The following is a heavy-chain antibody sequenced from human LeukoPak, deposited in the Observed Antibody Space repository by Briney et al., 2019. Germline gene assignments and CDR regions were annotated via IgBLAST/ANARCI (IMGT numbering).Heavy chain of an antibody. Sequence: PGASLRLSCAASGFTFNTYAMSWVRQAPGKGLEWVAVITGSSDTTYYADSVKGRFTISRDSSKNTLYLQMNSLRADDTAVYYCAKANWGGDYYFYYGLDVWGQGTTVTASS. CDR3: AKANWGGDYYFYYGLDV. V-gene: IGHV3-23*01. CDR1: GFTFNTYA. CDR2: ITGSSDTT. J-gene: IGHJ6*02. D-gene: IGHD7-27*01.